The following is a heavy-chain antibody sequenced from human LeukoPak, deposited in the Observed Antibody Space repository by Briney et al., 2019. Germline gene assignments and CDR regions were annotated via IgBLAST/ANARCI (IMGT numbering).Heavy chain of an antibody. V-gene: IGHV4-34*01. J-gene: IGHJ6*03. D-gene: IGHD2-2*01. CDR3: ARRRLYCSSTGCYRYYYYYMDV. Sequence: SETLSLTCAVYGGSFSGYYWSWIRQPPGKGLEWIGEINHSGSTNYNPSLKSRVAISVDTSKNQFSLKLSSVTAADTAVYYCARRRLYCSSTGCYRYYYYYMDVWGKGTTVTISS. CDR1: GGSFSGYY. CDR2: INHSGST.